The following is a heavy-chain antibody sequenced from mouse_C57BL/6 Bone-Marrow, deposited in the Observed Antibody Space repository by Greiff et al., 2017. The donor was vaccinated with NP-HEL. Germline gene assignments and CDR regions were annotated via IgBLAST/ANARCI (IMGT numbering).Heavy chain of an antibody. CDR1: GFTFSNYW. D-gene: IGHD1-1*01. Sequence: EVKLMESGGGLVQPGGSMKLSCVASGFTFSNYWMNWVRQSPEKGLEWVAQIRLKSDNYATHYAESVKGRFTISRDDSKSSVYLQMNNLRAEDTGIYYCTAYGSSLDWFAYWGQGTLVTVSA. V-gene: IGHV6-3*01. CDR3: TAYGSSLDWFAY. CDR2: IRLKSDNYAT. J-gene: IGHJ3*01.